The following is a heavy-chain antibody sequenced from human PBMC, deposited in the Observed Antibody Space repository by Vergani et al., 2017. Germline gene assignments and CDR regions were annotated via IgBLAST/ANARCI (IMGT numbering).Heavy chain of an antibody. V-gene: IGHV4-4*02. Sequence: QVQLQESGPGLVKPSGTLSLTCAVSGGSISSSNWWSWVRQPPGKGLEWIGEIYHSGSTNYNPSLKSRVTISVDTSKNQFSLKLSSVTAADTAVYYCARDQYDDFWSGYYPTSFDYWGQGTLVTVSS. CDR2: IYHSGST. CDR1: GGSISSSNW. CDR3: ARDQYDDFWSGYYPTSFDY. D-gene: IGHD3-3*01. J-gene: IGHJ4*02.